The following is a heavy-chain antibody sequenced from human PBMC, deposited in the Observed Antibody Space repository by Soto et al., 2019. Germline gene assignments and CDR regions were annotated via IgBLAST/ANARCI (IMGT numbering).Heavy chain of an antibody. D-gene: IGHD2-21*02. Sequence: QVQLQESGPGLVKPSQTLSITCTVSGGSISSGGYYWSWIRQHPGKGLEWIGYIYYSGSTYYNPSLKSRVTISVDTSKNQFSLRLSSVTAADTAVYYCARVCGGDCHYGMDVWGQWTTVTVSS. CDR2: IYYSGST. J-gene: IGHJ6*02. CDR3: ARVCGGDCHYGMDV. CDR1: GGSISSGGYY. V-gene: IGHV4-31*03.